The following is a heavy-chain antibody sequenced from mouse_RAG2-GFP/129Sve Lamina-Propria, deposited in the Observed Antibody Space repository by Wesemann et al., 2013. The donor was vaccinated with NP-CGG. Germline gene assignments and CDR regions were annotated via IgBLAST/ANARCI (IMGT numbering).Heavy chain of an antibody. Sequence: GQGLEWIGNINPSNGGTNYNEKFKSKATLTVDKSSSTAYMQLNSLTSEDSAVYFCARIEDWDGYWGQGTTLTVSS. J-gene: IGHJ2*01. V-gene: IGHV1-53*01. CDR3: ARIEDWDGY. D-gene: IGHD4-1*01. CDR2: INPSNGGT.